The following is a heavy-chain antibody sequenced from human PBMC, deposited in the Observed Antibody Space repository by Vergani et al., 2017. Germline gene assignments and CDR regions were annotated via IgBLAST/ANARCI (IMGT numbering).Heavy chain of an antibody. D-gene: IGHD5-18*01. J-gene: IGHJ5*02. V-gene: IGHV3-7*01. CDR1: GFTFSNLW. Sequence: EVQLVASGGGLVQRGGSLRLSCEASGFTFSNLWMTWVRQAPGKGREGVANIKYDGSKKNYVDSVKGRFTISRDNAKNSLYLQMNNLRVEDTAVYFCARSPHGYTYGGYISQFDPWGQGTLVTVSS. CDR3: ARSPHGYTYGGYISQFDP. CDR2: IKYDGSKK.